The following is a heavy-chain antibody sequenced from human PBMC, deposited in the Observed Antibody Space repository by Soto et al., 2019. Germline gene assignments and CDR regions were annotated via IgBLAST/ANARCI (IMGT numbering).Heavy chain of an antibody. CDR1: GFTFDDYA. Sequence: EVQLVESGGGLVQPGRSLRLSCAASGFTFDDYAMHWVRQAPGKGLEWVSGISWNSGSIGYADSVKGRFTISRDNAKNSLYLQMNSLRAEDTALYYCAKVALHDGAADYFDYWGQGTLVTVSS. D-gene: IGHD6-13*01. J-gene: IGHJ4*02. CDR2: ISWNSGSI. CDR3: AKVALHDGAADYFDY. V-gene: IGHV3-9*01.